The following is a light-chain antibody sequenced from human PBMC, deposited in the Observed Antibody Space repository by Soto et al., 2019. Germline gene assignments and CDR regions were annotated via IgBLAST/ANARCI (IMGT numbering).Light chain of an antibody. CDR1: SSDVGGYNY. Sequence: ALTQPASVSGSPGQSITISCTGTSSDVGGYNYVSWYQQHPGKAPKLMIYEVSNRPSGVSNRFSGSKSGNTASLTISGLQAEDEADYYCSSYTSSSTVFGTGTKVTVL. V-gene: IGLV2-14*01. CDR3: SSYTSSSTV. J-gene: IGLJ1*01. CDR2: EVS.